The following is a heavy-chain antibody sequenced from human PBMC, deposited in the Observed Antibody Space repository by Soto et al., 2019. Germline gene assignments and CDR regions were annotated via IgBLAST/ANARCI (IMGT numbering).Heavy chain of an antibody. Sequence: GASVKVSCKASGYTFTGYYMHWVRQAPGQGLEWMGWINPNSGGTNYAQKFQGRVTMTRDTSISTAYMELSRLRSDDTAVYYCAKVGHLQKKQLQYDGYDYWGQGTLVTVSS. CDR2: INPNSGGT. CDR3: AKVGHLQKKQLQYDGYDY. CDR1: GYTFTGYY. D-gene: IGHD6-6*01. J-gene: IGHJ4*02. V-gene: IGHV1-2*02.